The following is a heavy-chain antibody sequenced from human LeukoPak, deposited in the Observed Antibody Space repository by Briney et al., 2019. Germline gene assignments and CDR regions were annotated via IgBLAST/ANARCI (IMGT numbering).Heavy chain of an antibody. CDR1: RGTFSSYA. V-gene: IGHV1-69*05. D-gene: IGHD4-17*01. CDR2: IIPIFGTA. J-gene: IGHJ4*02. CDR3: ARGHDYGDLFNMDV. Sequence: SVTVSCKASRGTFSSYAISWVRQAPGQGLEWMGGIIPIFGTANYAQKFQGRVTITTDESTSTAYMELSSLRSEDTAVYYCARGHDYGDLFNMDVWGQGTLVTVSS.